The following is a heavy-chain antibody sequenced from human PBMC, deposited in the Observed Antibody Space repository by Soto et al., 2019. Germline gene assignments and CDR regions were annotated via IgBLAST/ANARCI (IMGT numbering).Heavy chain of an antibody. CDR3: ARDSDPVLPLPGDAFDI. Sequence: QVQLVQSGAEVKKPGASVKVSCKASGYTFTSYGISWVRQAPGQGLEWMGWISAYNGNTNYAQKLQGRVTMTTDTATSTAYMELRSLRSDDTAVYYCARDSDPVLPLPGDAFDIWGQGTMATVSS. D-gene: IGHD2-8*02. CDR1: GYTFTSYG. V-gene: IGHV1-18*01. J-gene: IGHJ3*02. CDR2: ISAYNGNT.